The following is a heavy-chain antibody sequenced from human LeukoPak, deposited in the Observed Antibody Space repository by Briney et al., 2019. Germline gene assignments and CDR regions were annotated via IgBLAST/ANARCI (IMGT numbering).Heavy chain of an antibody. CDR3: ARTLGGYSYGYVGYYFDY. V-gene: IGHV3-21*01. Sequence: GGSLRLSCAASGFTFGSYSMNWVRHAPGKGLEWVSSISSSSSYIYYADSVKGRFTISRDNAKNSLYLQMNSLRAEDAAVYYCARTLGGYSYGYVGYYFDYWGQGTLVTVSS. J-gene: IGHJ4*02. D-gene: IGHD5-18*01. CDR2: ISSSSSYI. CDR1: GFTFGSYS.